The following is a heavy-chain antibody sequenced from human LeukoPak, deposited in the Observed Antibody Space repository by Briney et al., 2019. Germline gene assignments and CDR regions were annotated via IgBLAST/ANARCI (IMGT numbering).Heavy chain of an antibody. V-gene: IGHV4-59*08. CDR3: ASPPNWNYVPQTSKNFDY. D-gene: IGHD1-7*01. CDR2: IHNSATT. J-gene: IGHJ4*02. Sequence: PSETLSLTCTVSGGSLSSYFWSWIRQPPGKGLEWIGYIHNSATTNCNPSLKSRVTISVDASKNQFSLKLSSVTAADTAVYYCASPPNWNYVPQTSKNFDYWGQGTLVTVSS. CDR1: GGSLSSYF.